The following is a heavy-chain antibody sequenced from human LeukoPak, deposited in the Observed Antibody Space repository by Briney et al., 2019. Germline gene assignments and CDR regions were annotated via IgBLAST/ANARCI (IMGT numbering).Heavy chain of an antibody. J-gene: IGHJ4*02. Sequence: GASVKVSCKASGYTFTSYGSSWVRQAPGQGLEWMGWISAYNGNTNYAQKLQGRVTMTTDTSTSTAYMELRSLGSDDTAVYYCARELEGADYFDYWGQGTLVTVSS. CDR1: GYTFTSYG. V-gene: IGHV1-18*01. CDR3: ARELEGADYFDY. CDR2: ISAYNGNT. D-gene: IGHD1-26*01.